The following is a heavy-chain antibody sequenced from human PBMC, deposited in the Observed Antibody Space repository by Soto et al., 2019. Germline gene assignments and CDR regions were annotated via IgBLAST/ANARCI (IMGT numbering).Heavy chain of an antibody. CDR3: ARTDRDFYGLDV. CDR2: ISAAGDP. CDR1: GFTFRNYD. Sequence: EVQLVESGGGLVQPGGSLRLSFEASGFTFRNYDMHWVRQGTGKGLEWVSGISAAGDPDYADSVEGRFTISRENAQNSCFLQMNSLRVGETAGYYCARTDRDFYGLDVGGQGTTVIVSS. V-gene: IGHV3-13*05. J-gene: IGHJ6*02.